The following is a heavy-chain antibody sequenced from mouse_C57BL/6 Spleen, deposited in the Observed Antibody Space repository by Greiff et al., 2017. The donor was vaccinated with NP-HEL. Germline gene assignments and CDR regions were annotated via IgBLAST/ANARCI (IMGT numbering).Heavy chain of an antibody. CDR1: GFTFSSYA. D-gene: IGHD2-4*01. V-gene: IGHV5-4*01. J-gene: IGHJ4*01. CDR2: VSDGGSYT. CDR3: ARDRGGYDYEYAMDY. Sequence: EVMLVESGGGLVKPGGSLKLSCAASGFTFSSYAMSWVRQTSEKRLEWVATVSDGGSYTYYPDNVKGRFTISIDYAKNNLYLQMSHLKSEDTAMYYCARDRGGYDYEYAMDYWGQGTSVTVSS.